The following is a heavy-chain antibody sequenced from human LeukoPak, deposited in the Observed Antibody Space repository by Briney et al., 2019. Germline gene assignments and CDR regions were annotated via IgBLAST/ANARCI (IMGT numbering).Heavy chain of an antibody. CDR2: INHSGST. CDR1: GGSFSGYY. D-gene: IGHD6-13*01. CDR3: ARDTVGSWYGGFDN. Sequence: SETLSLTCAVYGGSFSGYYWSWIRQPPGKGLEWIGEINHSGSTNYNPSLKSRVTISVDTSKNQFSLKLSSVTAADTAVYYCARDTVGSWYGGFDNWGQGTLDTVSS. J-gene: IGHJ4*02. V-gene: IGHV4-34*01.